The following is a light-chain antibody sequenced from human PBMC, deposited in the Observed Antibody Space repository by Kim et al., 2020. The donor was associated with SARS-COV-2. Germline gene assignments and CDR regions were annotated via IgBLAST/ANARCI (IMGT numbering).Light chain of an antibody. CDR1: QSISIY. Sequence: DIQMTQSPSSLSASVGDRVTITCRASQSISIYLNWYQQKPGKAPKLLIYLASNLQSGVPSRFSGSGSGTDFALTISSLQPEDFAIYYCQQSYSAPTFGQGTKVDIK. V-gene: IGKV1-39*01. CDR2: LAS. J-gene: IGKJ1*01. CDR3: QQSYSAPT.